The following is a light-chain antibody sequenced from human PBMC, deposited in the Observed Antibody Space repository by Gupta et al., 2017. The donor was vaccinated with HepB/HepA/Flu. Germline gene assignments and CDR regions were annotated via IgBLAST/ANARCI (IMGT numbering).Light chain of an antibody. Sequence: SYELTQPPSVSVSPGQPASITCSGDKLWDKYSCWYQQKPGQPPVLVIYQDAKRPSGIPERFSGSNSGNAATLTISGTQARDEADYYCQAWDNSTVVFGGGIKLTVL. CDR2: QDA. V-gene: IGLV3-1*01. CDR3: QAWDNSTVV. J-gene: IGLJ2*01. CDR1: KLWDKY.